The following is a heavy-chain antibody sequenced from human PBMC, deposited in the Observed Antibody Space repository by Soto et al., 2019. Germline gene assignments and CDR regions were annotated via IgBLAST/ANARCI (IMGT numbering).Heavy chain of an antibody. CDR1: GFTFRSST. CDR2: ISISSSYI. V-gene: IGHV3-21*06. D-gene: IGHD3-10*01. CDR3: ARDTGEMSAV. J-gene: IGHJ4*02. Sequence: PGGSLRLSCTGSGFTFRSSTITWVRQGPGKGLEWVSSISISSSYIYFADSLKGRFTISRDNAKNSLYLQMNSLRAEDTAVYYCARDTGEMSAVWGQGTQVTVSS.